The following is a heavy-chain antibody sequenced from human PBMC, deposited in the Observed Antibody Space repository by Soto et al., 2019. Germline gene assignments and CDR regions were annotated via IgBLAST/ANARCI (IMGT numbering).Heavy chain of an antibody. CDR1: GGTFSSYA. J-gene: IGHJ4*02. CDR3: ARVRNYYDSSGYYYFDY. V-gene: IGHV1-69*01. CDR2: MIPIFGTA. D-gene: IGHD3-22*01. Sequence: QVQLVQSGAEVKKPGSSVKVSCKASGGTFSSYAISWVRQAPGQGLEWMGGMIPIFGTANYAQKFQGRVTITADESTSTAYMELSSLRSEDTAVYYCARVRNYYDSSGYYYFDYWGQGTLVTVSS.